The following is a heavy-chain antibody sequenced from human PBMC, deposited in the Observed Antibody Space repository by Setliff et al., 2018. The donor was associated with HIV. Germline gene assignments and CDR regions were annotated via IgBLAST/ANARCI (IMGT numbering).Heavy chain of an antibody. J-gene: IGHJ4*02. Sequence: ASVKVSCKASGGTFNTYGISWVRQAPGQGLEWMGWINPNSGDTDYAQKFQDRVTVTRDTSINTAYMELSRLRSDDTAVFYCARTRGESCTGGRCYERFDYWGQGTLVTSPQ. CDR1: GGTFNTYG. D-gene: IGHD2-15*01. CDR3: ARTRGESCTGGRCYERFDY. CDR2: INPNSGDT. V-gene: IGHV1-2*02.